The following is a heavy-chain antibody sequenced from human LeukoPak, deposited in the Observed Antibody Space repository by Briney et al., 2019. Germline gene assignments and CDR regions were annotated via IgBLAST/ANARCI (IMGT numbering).Heavy chain of an antibody. Sequence: SETLSLTCTVSGGSISSYYWSWIRQPPGKGLEWIGYIYYSGSTYYNPSLKSRVTISVDTSKNQFSLKLSSVTAADTAVYYCARGQPLDYWGQGTLVTVSS. CDR3: ARGQPLDY. CDR1: GGSISSYY. V-gene: IGHV4-59*12. J-gene: IGHJ4*02. CDR2: IYYSGST. D-gene: IGHD1-14*01.